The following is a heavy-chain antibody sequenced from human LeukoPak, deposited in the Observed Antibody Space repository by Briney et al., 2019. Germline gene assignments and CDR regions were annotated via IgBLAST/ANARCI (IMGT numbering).Heavy chain of an antibody. CDR1: GGSISSSSYY. Sequence: PSETLSLTCTVSGGSISSSSYYWGWIRQPPGKGLEWIGSIYYSRSTYYNPSLKSRVTISVDTAKNQFSLKLSSVTAADTAVYYCARGPDIVVVTANTAAWFDPWGQGTLVTVSS. J-gene: IGHJ5*02. V-gene: IGHV4-39*07. CDR2: IYYSRST. D-gene: IGHD2-21*02. CDR3: ARGPDIVVVTANTAAWFDP.